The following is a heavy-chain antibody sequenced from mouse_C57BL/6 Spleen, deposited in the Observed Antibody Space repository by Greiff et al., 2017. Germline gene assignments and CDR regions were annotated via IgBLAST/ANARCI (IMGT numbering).Heavy chain of an antibody. CDR2: IYPRSGNT. CDR1: GYTFTSYG. Sequence: QVQLKQSGAELARPGASVKLSCKASGYTFTSYGISWVKQRTGQGLEWIGEIYPRSGNTYYNEKFKGKATLTADKSSSTAYMELRSLTSEDSAVYFCARGSNYYAMDYWGQGTSVTVSS. D-gene: IGHD2-5*01. CDR3: ARGSNYYAMDY. J-gene: IGHJ4*01. V-gene: IGHV1-81*01.